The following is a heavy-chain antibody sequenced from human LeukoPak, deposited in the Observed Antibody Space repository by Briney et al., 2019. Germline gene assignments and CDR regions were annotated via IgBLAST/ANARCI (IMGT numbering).Heavy chain of an antibody. Sequence: PSETLSLTCTVSGGSISGYYWTWIRQPPGKGLEWIGYIYYSGSTNYHPSLKSRVTLSVDTSKKQFSLKLGSVAAADAAVYYCARGLLVGNTGYYFDYWGQGTLVTVSS. CDR2: IYYSGST. CDR1: GGSISGYY. CDR3: ARGLLVGNTGYYFDY. J-gene: IGHJ4*02. V-gene: IGHV4-59*01. D-gene: IGHD1-26*01.